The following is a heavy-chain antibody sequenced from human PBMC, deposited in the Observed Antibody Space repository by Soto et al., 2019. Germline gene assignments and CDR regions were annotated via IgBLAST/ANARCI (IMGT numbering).Heavy chain of an antibody. V-gene: IGHV3-23*01. CDR3: GKDPNGDYVGAFDM. D-gene: IGHD4-17*01. J-gene: IGHJ3*02. CDR2: ISGSGGST. Sequence: GGSLRLSCAASGFTFSSYAMSWVRQAPGKGLEWVSGISGSGGSTYYADSVKGRFTISRDNSKNTLYMQMNSLRAEDTAVYYCGKDPNGDYVGAFDMWGQGTMVTVSS. CDR1: GFTFSSYA.